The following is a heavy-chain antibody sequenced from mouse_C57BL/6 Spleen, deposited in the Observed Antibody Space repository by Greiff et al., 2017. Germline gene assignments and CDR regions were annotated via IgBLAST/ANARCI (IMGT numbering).Heavy chain of an antibody. CDR2: ISSGSSTT. CDR1: GFTFSDYG. V-gene: IGHV5-17*01. CDR3: ASGSSYPYAMDY. J-gene: IGHJ4*01. D-gene: IGHD1-1*01. Sequence: VQLQQSGGGLVKPGGSLKLSCAASGFTFSDYGMHWVRQAPEKGLEWVAYISSGSSTTYYADTVKGRFTISRDNAKNTLFLQMTSLRSEDTAMYFCASGSSYPYAMDYWGQGTSVTVSS.